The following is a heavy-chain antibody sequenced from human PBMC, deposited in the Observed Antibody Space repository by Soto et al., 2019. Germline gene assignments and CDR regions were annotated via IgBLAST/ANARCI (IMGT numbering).Heavy chain of an antibody. J-gene: IGHJ4*02. V-gene: IGHV4-34*01. D-gene: IGHD3-16*02. CDR2: INHRGTT. Sequence: PSGTLSRTSAVCACPFNDHFLSWIRQTLGKGLEWIGEINHRGTTNYIPPLKRRVTVSVDTSKNQFSLKLISVTAADTAVYFCARGRLHLGELSFNYLDFWGQGTPVTVS. CDR1: ACPFNDHF. CDR3: ARGRLHLGELSFNYLDF.